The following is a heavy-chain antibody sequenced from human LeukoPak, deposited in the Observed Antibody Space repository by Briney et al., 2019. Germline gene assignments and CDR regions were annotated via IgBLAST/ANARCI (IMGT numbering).Heavy chain of an antibody. CDR2: ISGSGGST. V-gene: IGHV3-23*01. CDR3: ARDFGDSSGYDYRSFDY. Sequence: PGGSLRPSCAASGFTFSSYAMSWVRQAPGKGLEWVSAISGSGGSTYYADSVKGRFTISRDNSKNTLYLQMNSLRADYAAGYYCARDFGDSSGYDYRSFDYWGQGTLVTVSS. CDR1: GFTFSSYA. D-gene: IGHD3-22*01. J-gene: IGHJ4*02.